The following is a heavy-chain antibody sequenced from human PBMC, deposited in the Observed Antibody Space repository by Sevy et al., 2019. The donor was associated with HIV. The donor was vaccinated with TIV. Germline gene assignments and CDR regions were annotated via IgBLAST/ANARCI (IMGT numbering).Heavy chain of an antibody. Sequence: SETLSLTCTVSGGSISSYYWSWIRQPPGKGLEWIGYIYYSGSTNYNPSLKSRVTISVDTSKNQFSLKLSSVTAEDTAVYYCAREFSKYCSGGSCYSPGNWFDPWGQGTLVTVSS. V-gene: IGHV4-59*01. CDR1: GGSISSYY. CDR2: IYYSGST. J-gene: IGHJ5*02. D-gene: IGHD2-15*01. CDR3: AREFSKYCSGGSCYSPGNWFDP.